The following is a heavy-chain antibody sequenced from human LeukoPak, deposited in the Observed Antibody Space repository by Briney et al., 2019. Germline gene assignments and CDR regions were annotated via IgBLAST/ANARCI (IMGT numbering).Heavy chain of an antibody. CDR2: IGTAGDT. CDR1: GFTFSSYD. V-gene: IGHV3-13*01. CDR3: ARGGYYDSSGYQDY. J-gene: IGHJ4*02. D-gene: IGHD3-22*01. Sequence: GGSLRLSCAASGFTFSSYDMHWVRQATGEGLEWVSAIGTAGDTYYPGSVKGRFTISRENAKNSLYLQMNSLRAEDTAVYYCARGGYYDSSGYQDYWGQGTLVTVSS.